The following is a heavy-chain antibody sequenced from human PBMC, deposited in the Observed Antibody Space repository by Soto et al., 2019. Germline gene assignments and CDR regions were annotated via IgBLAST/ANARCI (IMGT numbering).Heavy chain of an antibody. CDR1: GASISDYF. Sequence: SXTLSLTCTVAGASISDYFWTWIRQPPVKGLEWIGYFYYGETTNKKSSLNSRFTVSVDTSKSQFSLKVTSVTTADTAVYYCARGTYCGSDCYWTLDYWGQGKMVTVSS. V-gene: IGHV4-59*01. D-gene: IGHD2-21*02. CDR3: ARGTYCGSDCYWTLDY. CDR2: FYYGETT. J-gene: IGHJ4*02.